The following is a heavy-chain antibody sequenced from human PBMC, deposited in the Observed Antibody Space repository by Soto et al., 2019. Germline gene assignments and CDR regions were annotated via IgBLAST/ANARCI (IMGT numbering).Heavy chain of an antibody. J-gene: IGHJ4*02. CDR3: AKSRAPWLPTEAFDY. V-gene: IGHV3-30*18. Sequence: GGSLRLSCAASGFTFSSYGMHWVRQAPGKGLEWVAVISYDGSNKYYADSVKGRFTISRDNSKNMLYLQMNSLRAEDTAVYYCAKSRAPWLPTEAFDYWGQGTLVTVSS. D-gene: IGHD3-22*01. CDR2: ISYDGSNK. CDR1: GFTFSSYG.